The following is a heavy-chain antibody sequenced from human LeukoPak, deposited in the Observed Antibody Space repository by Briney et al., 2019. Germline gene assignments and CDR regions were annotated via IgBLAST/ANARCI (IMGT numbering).Heavy chain of an antibody. D-gene: IGHD3-9*01. J-gene: IGHJ6*02. CDR1: GSTSGSTVSSNY. CDR2: IYSGPTT. Sequence: GGSLRLSCVASGSTSGSTVSSNYMSWVRQAPGKGLEWVSVIYSGPTTFYADSVRGRFTISRDNAKNTLFLQMNTLRVEDTAVYYCTRDLMDYDVSTGLHHYYMDVWGQGTTVTVSS. V-gene: IGHV3-66*01. CDR3: TRDLMDYDVSTGLHHYYMDV.